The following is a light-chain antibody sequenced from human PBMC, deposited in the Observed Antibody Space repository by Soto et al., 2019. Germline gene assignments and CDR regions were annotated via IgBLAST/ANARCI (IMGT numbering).Light chain of an antibody. CDR2: ATS. V-gene: IGKV1-39*01. Sequence: DIQMTQSPSSLSASVGDRVTITCRASRIIISYLNWYQQKPGKAPKLLIYATSSLQSGVPLRFSGSGSGTDFTLTISSLQPEDFATYYCQQSYSTPLTFGGGTKVDIK. CDR1: RIIISY. CDR3: QQSYSTPLT. J-gene: IGKJ4*01.